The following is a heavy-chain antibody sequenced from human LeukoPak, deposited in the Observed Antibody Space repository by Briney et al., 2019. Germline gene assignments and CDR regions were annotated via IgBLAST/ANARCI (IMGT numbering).Heavy chain of an antibody. Sequence: SETLSLTCTVSGGSISSYYWSWIRQPPGKGLEWIGYIYYSGSTNYNPSLKSRVTISVDTSKNQFSLKLSSVTAADTAVYYCARDFRSLEWPGGYGMDVWGQGTTVTVSS. J-gene: IGHJ6*02. CDR3: ARDFRSLEWPGGYGMDV. CDR2: IYYSGST. V-gene: IGHV4-59*01. CDR1: GGSISSYY. D-gene: IGHD3-3*01.